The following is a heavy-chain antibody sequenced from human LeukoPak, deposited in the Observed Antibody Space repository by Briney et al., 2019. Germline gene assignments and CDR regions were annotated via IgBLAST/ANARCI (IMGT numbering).Heavy chain of an antibody. CDR3: AILTTHSSSSQFDY. Sequence: GSLRLSCAASGFTFSRYAMSWVRQAPGKGLEWVSAISGSGTITYYADSVKGRFTISRDNSKDTLYLQMNSLRAEDTAIYFCAILTTHSSSSQFDYWGQGTLVTVSS. D-gene: IGHD6-6*01. CDR2: ISGSGTIT. J-gene: IGHJ4*02. V-gene: IGHV3-23*01. CDR1: GFTFSRYA.